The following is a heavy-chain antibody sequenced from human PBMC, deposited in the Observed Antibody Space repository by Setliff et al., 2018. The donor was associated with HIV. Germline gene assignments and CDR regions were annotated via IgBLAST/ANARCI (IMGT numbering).Heavy chain of an antibody. Sequence: SETLSLTCAVYGGSLSDHYWSWIRQPPGKGLEWIGEINHSGSTNYNPSLRSRVSISVDTSKNQFSLRLSSVTAADTAVYYCARDPSSSGWSEGLYYFDSWGRGTLVTGLL. CDR1: GGSLSDHY. J-gene: IGHJ4*02. D-gene: IGHD6-19*01. V-gene: IGHV4-34*01. CDR2: INHSGST. CDR3: ARDPSSSGWSEGLYYFDS.